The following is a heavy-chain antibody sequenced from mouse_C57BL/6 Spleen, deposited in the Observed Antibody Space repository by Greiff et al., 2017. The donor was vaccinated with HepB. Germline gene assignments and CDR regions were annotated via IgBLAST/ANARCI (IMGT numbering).Heavy chain of an antibody. CDR2: INPSSGYT. CDR3: ARRVVSYVYDDGYFDY. CDR1: GYTFTSYW. D-gene: IGHD2-2*01. J-gene: IGHJ2*01. Sequence: VQGVESGAELAKPGASVKLSCKASGYTFTSYWMHWVKQRPGQGLEWIGYINPSSGYTKYNQKFKDKATLTADKSSSTAYMQLSSLTYEDSAVYYCARRVVSYVYDDGYFDYWGQGTTLTVSS. V-gene: IGHV1-7*01.